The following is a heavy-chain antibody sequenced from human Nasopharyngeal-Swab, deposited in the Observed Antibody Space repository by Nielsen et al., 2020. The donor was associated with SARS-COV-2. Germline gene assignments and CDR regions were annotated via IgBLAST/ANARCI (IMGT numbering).Heavy chain of an antibody. J-gene: IGHJ4*02. CDR3: ARWKGIAAAWDY. CDR2: INHSGST. Sequence: RQAPGKGLEWIGEINHSGSTNYNPSLKSRVTISVDTSKNQFSLKLSSVTAADTAVYYCARWKGIAAAWDYWGQGTLVTVSS. V-gene: IGHV4-34*01. D-gene: IGHD6-13*01.